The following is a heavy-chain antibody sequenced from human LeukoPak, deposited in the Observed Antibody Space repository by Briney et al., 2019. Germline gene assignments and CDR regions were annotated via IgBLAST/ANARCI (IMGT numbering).Heavy chain of an antibody. J-gene: IGHJ4*02. D-gene: IGHD6-19*01. CDR1: GGSISSSNW. V-gene: IGHV4-4*02. CDR3: ARVERSYSSGWYPDY. Sequence: PSGTLSLTCAVSGGSISSSNWWSWIRQPPGKGLEWIGYIYYSGSTNYNPSLKSRVTISVDTSKNQFSLKLSSVTAADTAVYYCARVERSYSSGWYPDYWGQGTLVTVSS. CDR2: IYYSGST.